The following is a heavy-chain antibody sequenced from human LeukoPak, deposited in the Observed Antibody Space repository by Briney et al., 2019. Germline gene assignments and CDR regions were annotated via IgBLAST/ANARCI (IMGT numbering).Heavy chain of an antibody. V-gene: IGHV3-7*01. CDR2: INQYGSDK. J-gene: IGHJ4*02. D-gene: IGHD3-10*01. Sequence: GGSLRLSCAASGFTFSRYWMSWVRQAPEKGLEWVANINQYGSDKYYVDSVKGRFTISRDNAKNSLYLQMNSLRAEDAAVYYCARKGYYDSGSDYWGQGTLVTVSS. CDR3: ARKGYYDSGSDY. CDR1: GFTFSRYW.